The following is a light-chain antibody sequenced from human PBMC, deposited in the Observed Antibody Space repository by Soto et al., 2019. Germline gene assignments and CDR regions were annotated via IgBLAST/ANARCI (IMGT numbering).Light chain of an antibody. CDR3: LQDYNYPLT. CDR2: GAS. CDR1: RDISNS. Sequence: IQMTQSPSSVSASVGDRLTITCRASRDISNSLAWYQQTPGKAPKLLLRGASSLHRGVPSRFSGGGSGTDFTLTISSLQPEEFATYYCLQDYNYPLTVGGGTKVDIK. J-gene: IGKJ4*01. V-gene: IGKV1-6*02.